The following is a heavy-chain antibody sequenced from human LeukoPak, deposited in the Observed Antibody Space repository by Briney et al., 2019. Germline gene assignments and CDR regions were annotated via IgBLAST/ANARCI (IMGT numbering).Heavy chain of an antibody. CDR2: IYTSGST. D-gene: IGHD3-10*01. CDR3: ARGSRVRGVSDY. J-gene: IGHJ4*02. V-gene: IGHV4-4*09. Sequence: SETLSLTCTVSGSISSYYWSWIRRPPGKGLEWIGYIYTSGSTNYNPSLKSRVTISVDTSKNQFSLDLSSVTAADTAVYYCARGSRVRGVSDYWGQGTLVTVSS. CDR1: GSISSYY.